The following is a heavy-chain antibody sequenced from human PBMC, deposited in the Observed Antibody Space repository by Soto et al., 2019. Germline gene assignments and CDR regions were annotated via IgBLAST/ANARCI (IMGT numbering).Heavy chain of an antibody. J-gene: IGHJ4*02. Sequence: GGSLRLSCAASGFTFSNAWMSWVRQSPGKGLEWVGRIKSKTDCGTTDYAAPVKGRFTISRDDSKNTMYLQMNSLKTEDTAVYYCTTDVTVAATVHWGQGTLVTVSS. D-gene: IGHD6-19*01. CDR3: TTDVTVAATVH. V-gene: IGHV3-15*01. CDR2: IKSKTDCGTT. CDR1: GFTFSNAW.